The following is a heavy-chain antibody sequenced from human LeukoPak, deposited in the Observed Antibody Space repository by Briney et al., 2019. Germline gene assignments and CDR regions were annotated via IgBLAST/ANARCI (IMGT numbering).Heavy chain of an antibody. V-gene: IGHV3-30-3*01. D-gene: IGHD3-9*01. J-gene: IGHJ3*02. CDR1: GFTFSSYA. Sequence: SGGSLRLSCAASGFTFSSYAMHWVRQAPGKGLEWVAVISYDGSNKYYADSVKGRFTISRDNSKNTLYVQMNSLRAEDTAVYYCAKAAHDILTGYSPDGFDIWGQGTKVTVSS. CDR3: AKAAHDILTGYSPDGFDI. CDR2: ISYDGSNK.